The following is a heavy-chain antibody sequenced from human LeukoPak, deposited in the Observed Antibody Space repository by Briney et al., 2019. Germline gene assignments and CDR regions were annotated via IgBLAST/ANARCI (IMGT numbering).Heavy chain of an antibody. CDR1: GFTFSSYG. CDR2: ISFDGSQK. Sequence: GGSLRLSCAASGFTFSSYGMHWVRQAPGKGLEWVALISFDGSQKYYADSVKGRFTISRDNSKSTVYLQMNSLRVEDAAVYYCSEDLTSDFGGDLDPWGQGTLVTVSS. V-gene: IGHV3-30*02. J-gene: IGHJ5*02. CDR3: SEDLTSDFGGDLDP. D-gene: IGHD3-10*01.